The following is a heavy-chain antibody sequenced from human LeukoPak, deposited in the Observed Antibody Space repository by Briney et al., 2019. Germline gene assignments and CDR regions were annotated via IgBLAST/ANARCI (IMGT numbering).Heavy chain of an antibody. V-gene: IGHV1-2*02. D-gene: IGHD5-18*01. Sequence: ASVRVSCKASGYTFTGYYMHWVRQAPGQGLEWMGWINPNSGGTNYAQKFQGRVTMTRDTSISTAYMELSRLRSDDTAVYYCARGSLRGYSYGYGYWGQGTLVTVSS. CDR3: ARGSLRGYSYGYGY. J-gene: IGHJ4*02. CDR2: INPNSGGT. CDR1: GYTFTGYY.